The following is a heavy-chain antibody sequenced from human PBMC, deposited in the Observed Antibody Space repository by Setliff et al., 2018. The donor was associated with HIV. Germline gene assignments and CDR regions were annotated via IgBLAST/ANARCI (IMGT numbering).Heavy chain of an antibody. V-gene: IGHV3-23*01. CDR3: ARQVRGYSGYEPDY. CDR2: ISGSGGNT. Sequence: GSLRLSCATSGFTFSIYAMSWVRQAPGKGLEWVSDISGSGGNTYYADSVKGRVTISRDNPKNTLYLQWSSLKASDTAMYYCARQVRGYSGYEPDYWGQGTLVTVSS. J-gene: IGHJ4*02. CDR1: GFTFSIYA. D-gene: IGHD5-12*01.